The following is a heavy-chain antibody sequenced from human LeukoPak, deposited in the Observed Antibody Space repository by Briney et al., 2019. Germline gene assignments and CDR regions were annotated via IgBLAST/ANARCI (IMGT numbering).Heavy chain of an antibody. CDR1: GFTFSSYA. Sequence: PGGSLRLSCAASGFTFSSYAMSWVRQAPGKGLEWVSSISSGGGNTYYAGSVKGRCTISRDKSKNTLNLQMNSLRAEDTAVYYCAKDLSYYGSGIFLSWGQGTLVTVSS. V-gene: IGHV3-23*01. CDR3: AKDLSYYGSGIFLS. CDR2: ISSGGGNT. J-gene: IGHJ4*02. D-gene: IGHD3-10*01.